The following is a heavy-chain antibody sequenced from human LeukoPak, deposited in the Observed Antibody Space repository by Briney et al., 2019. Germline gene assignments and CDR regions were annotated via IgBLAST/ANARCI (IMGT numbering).Heavy chain of an antibody. V-gene: IGHV4-39*07. Sequence: SETLSLTCAVSDVSISTKSCYWGWVRQPPGKGLEWIGEINHSGSTNYNPSLKSRVTISVDTSKNQFSLKLSSVTAADTAVYYCARGRRTMVRGVLNWFDPWGQGTLVTVSS. CDR2: INHSGST. CDR1: DVSISTKSCY. J-gene: IGHJ5*02. D-gene: IGHD3-10*01. CDR3: ARGRRTMVRGVLNWFDP.